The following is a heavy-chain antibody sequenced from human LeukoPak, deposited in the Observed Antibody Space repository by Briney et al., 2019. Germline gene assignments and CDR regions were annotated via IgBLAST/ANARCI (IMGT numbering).Heavy chain of an antibody. CDR2: INWDGYST. Sequence: PGGSLRLSCAASGFIFDDYGMTWVRQGPGKGLEWVSGINWDGYSTGYADSVRGRFTISRDNAKSTLYLQMNSLRPEDTALYYCVRGLRTDYAFDSWGQGTLVTVSS. D-gene: IGHD4/OR15-4a*01. V-gene: IGHV3-20*04. CDR1: GFIFDDYG. CDR3: VRGLRTDYAFDS. J-gene: IGHJ4*02.